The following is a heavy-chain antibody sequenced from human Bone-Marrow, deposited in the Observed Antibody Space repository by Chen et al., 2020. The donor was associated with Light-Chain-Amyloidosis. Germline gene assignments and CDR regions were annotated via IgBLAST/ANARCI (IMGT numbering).Heavy chain of an antibody. CDR1: GYTLPNYW. CDR2: IYPDDSDA. J-gene: IGHJ4*02. CDR3: ARRRDGYNFDY. D-gene: IGHD5-12*01. Sequence: EVQLEQSGPEVKKPGESLKISCKGSGYTLPNYWIGWVRQMPGKGLEWMGVIYPDDSDARYRPSFEGQVTISADKSITTAYLQWRSLKASDTAMYYCARRRDGYNFDYWGQGTLVTVSS. V-gene: IGHV5-51*01.